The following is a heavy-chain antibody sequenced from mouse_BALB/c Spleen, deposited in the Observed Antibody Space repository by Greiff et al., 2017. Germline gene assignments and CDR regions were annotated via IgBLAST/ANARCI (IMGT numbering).Heavy chain of an antibody. V-gene: IGHV1-69*01. Sequence: QVQLKQPGAELVMPGASVKMSCKASGYTFTDYWMHWVKQRPGQGLEWIGAIDTSDSYTSYNQKFKGKATLTVDESSSTAYMQLSSLTSEDSAVYYCAREVRRGGNAMDYWGQGTSVTVSS. CDR2: IDTSDSYT. J-gene: IGHJ4*01. CDR1: GYTFTDYW. D-gene: IGHD2-14*01. CDR3: AREVRRGGNAMDY.